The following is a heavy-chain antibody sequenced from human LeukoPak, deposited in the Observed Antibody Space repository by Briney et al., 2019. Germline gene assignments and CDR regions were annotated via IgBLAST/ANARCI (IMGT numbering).Heavy chain of an antibody. CDR3: AREAVAGSRRGIDD. V-gene: IGHV4-39*01. D-gene: IGHD6-19*01. CDR1: GGSISSSSYY. CDR2: IYYSGSA. Sequence: PSETLSLTCTVSGGSISSSSYYWGWIRQPPGKGLEWIGSIYYSGSAYYNPSLKSRVTISVDTSKNQFSLKLSSVTAADTAVYYCAREAVAGSRRGIDDWGQGSLVTASS. J-gene: IGHJ4*02.